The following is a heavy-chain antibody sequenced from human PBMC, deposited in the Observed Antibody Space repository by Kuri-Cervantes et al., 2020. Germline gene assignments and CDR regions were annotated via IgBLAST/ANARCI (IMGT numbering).Heavy chain of an antibody. D-gene: IGHD3-22*01. V-gene: IGHV3-21*01. CDR1: GFTFSDYY. CDR2: ISSKSTYI. J-gene: IGHJ4*02. Sequence: GESLKISCVASGFTFSDYYMNWVRQSPGKGLEWVSSISSKSTYIYYADSVRGRFTISRDNAKNSLYLQMSSLRAEDTAVYYCARDGAAYFDASGSFVTFSDYWGQGALVTVSS. CDR3: ARDGAAYFDASGSFVTFSDY.